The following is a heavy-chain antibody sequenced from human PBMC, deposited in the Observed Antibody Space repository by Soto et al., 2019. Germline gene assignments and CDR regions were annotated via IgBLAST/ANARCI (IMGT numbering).Heavy chain of an antibody. CDR1: GGSISSYY. Sequence: SETLSLTCTVSGGSISSYYWSWVRQPPGKGLEWIGYIFYSGSSNYNPSLESPVTISVDASKNQFSLKLSSVTAADTAVYYCVRTGLGWFDAWGQGTLVTVSS. J-gene: IGHJ5*02. D-gene: IGHD7-27*01. CDR2: IFYSGSS. V-gene: IGHV4-59*01. CDR3: VRTGLGWFDA.